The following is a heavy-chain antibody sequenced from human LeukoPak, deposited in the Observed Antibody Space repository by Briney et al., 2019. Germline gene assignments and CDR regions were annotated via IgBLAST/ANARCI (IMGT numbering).Heavy chain of an antibody. CDR2: INTNTGNP. J-gene: IGHJ6*02. CDR3: ARDLAYYDFWSGYSPPSYYYGMDV. CDR1: GYTFTSYA. V-gene: IGHV7-4-1*01. Sequence: ASVKVSCKASGYTFTSYAMNWVRQAPGQGLEWMGWINTNTGNPTYAQGFTGRFVFSLDTSVSTAYLQICSLKAEDTAVYYCARDLAYYDFWSGYSPPSYYYGMDVWGQGTTVTVS. D-gene: IGHD3-3*01.